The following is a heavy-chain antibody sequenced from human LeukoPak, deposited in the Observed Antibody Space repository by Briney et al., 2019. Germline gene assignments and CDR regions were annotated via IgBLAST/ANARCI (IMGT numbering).Heavy chain of an antibody. CDR1: GGSIGSSSYY. Sequence: SETLSLTCAASGGSIGSSSYYWGWIRQPPGKGLEWIGNVYYSGTTHYNPSLKSRVTMSVDTSRNQFYLKLSSVTAADTAVYYCASDDDYGDSRTLNYWGQGTLVTVSS. CDR3: ASDDDYGDSRTLNY. D-gene: IGHD4-17*01. CDR2: VYYSGTT. V-gene: IGHV4-39*01. J-gene: IGHJ4*02.